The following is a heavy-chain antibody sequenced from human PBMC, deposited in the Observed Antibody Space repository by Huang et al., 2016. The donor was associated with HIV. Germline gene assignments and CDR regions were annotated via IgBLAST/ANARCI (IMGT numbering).Heavy chain of an antibody. CDR2: IESEGSST. V-gene: IGHV3-74*02. CDR1: GFIFSDYW. J-gene: IGHJ4*01. CDR3: VRAKEKGYDFWSGYRY. D-gene: IGHD3-3*01. Sequence: EVELAESGGGSVRPGQSLRLPCVGSGFIFSDYWMHWVRQIPGRGLMWVARIESEGSSTSYADSVKGRFTIYRDNAKNTVYLKMSSLRVDDTAVYYCVRAKEKGYDFWSGYRYWGQGVQVTVSS.